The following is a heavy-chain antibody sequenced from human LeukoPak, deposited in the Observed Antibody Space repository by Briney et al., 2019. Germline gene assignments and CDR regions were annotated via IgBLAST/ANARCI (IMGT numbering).Heavy chain of an antibody. Sequence: SVKVSCKASGGTFRSYANSWVRQAPGEGLEWMGRIIPVFGTENYAQKFQDRVTITADKSTTTAYMELRSLRSEDTAVYYCARDANHYHHMDVWGRGTTVIVSS. D-gene: IGHD4/OR15-4a*01. CDR3: ARDANHYHHMDV. CDR1: GGTFRSYA. CDR2: IIPVFGTE. V-gene: IGHV1-69*06. J-gene: IGHJ6*03.